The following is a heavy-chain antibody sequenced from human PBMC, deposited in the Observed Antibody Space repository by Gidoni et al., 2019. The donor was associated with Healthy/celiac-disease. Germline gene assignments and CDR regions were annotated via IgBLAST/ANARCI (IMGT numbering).Heavy chain of an antibody. V-gene: IGHV3-30*18. J-gene: IGHJ3*02. CDR3: AKMGGNWNYRSDAFDI. Sequence: QVQLVESGGGVVQPGRSLRLSCAASGFTFSSYGMHWVRQAPGKGLEWVAVISYDGSNKYYADSVKGRFTISRDNSKNTLYLQMNSLRAEDTAVYYCAKMGGNWNYRSDAFDIWGQGTMVTVSS. CDR1: GFTFSSYG. CDR2: ISYDGSNK. D-gene: IGHD1-7*01.